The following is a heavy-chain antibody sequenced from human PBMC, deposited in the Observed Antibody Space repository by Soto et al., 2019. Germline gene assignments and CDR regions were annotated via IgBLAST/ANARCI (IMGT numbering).Heavy chain of an antibody. CDR3: ARGHYDILTGYYYLFDY. V-gene: IGHV1-3*01. CDR2: INAGNGNT. CDR1: GYTFTSYA. Sequence: QVQLVQSGAEVKKPGASVKVSCKASGYTFTSYAMHWVRQAPGQRLEWMGWINAGNGNTKYSQKFQGRVTITRDTSASTAYMELSSLRSEDTAVYYCARGHYDILTGYYYLFDYWGQGTLVTVSS. D-gene: IGHD3-9*01. J-gene: IGHJ4*02.